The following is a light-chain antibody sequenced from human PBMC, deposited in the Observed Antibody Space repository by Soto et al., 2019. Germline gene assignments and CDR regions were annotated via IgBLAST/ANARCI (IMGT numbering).Light chain of an antibody. CDR3: QQYDNLPGT. CDR2: DAS. J-gene: IGKJ2*01. V-gene: IGKV1-33*01. CDR1: QDISNY. Sequence: DIQMTQSPSSLSASVGDRVTITCQASQDISNYLNWYQQKPGKAPKLLNYDASNLETGVPSRFSGSGSGTDFTFTISSLQPVDIATYYCQQYDNLPGTFGQGTKLEIK.